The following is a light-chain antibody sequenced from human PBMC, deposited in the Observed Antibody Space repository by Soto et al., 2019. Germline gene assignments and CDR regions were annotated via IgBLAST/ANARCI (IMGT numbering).Light chain of an antibody. J-gene: IGLJ1*01. Sequence: SALTQPASVSGSPGQSITISCTGTSSDVGGYNYVSWYQHHPGKAPKFMIYEVSNRPSGVSNRFSGSKSGNTASLTISGLQAEDEADYYCCSYTSANTFVFGTGTKVTVL. CDR2: EVS. CDR1: SSDVGGYNY. V-gene: IGLV2-14*01. CDR3: CSYTSANTFV.